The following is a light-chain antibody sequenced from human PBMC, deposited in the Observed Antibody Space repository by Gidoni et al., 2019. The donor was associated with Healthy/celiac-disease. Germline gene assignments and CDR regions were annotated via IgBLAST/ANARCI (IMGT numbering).Light chain of an antibody. Sequence: IVLTHPPRTLPFSPVERATLSCSARQSSSSSYLAWYQQKPGQAPRLLIYGASSRDTGIPARFSGSGSGTDFTLTISRLEPEDFAMYYCQQYGSSRFTFGPGTKVDIK. CDR1: QSSSSSY. CDR2: GAS. V-gene: IGKV3-20*01. CDR3: QQYGSSRFT. J-gene: IGKJ3*01.